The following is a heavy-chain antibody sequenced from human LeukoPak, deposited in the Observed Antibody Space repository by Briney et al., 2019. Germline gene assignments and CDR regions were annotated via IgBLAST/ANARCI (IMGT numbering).Heavy chain of an antibody. CDR3: AKSSQLRYFDWLLNY. V-gene: IGHV3-23*01. D-gene: IGHD3-9*01. J-gene: IGHJ4*02. CDR1: GLTFSSYA. Sequence: GGSLRLSFAASGLTFSSYAMSGVRQAPGKGLEWVSAISVSGGSTYYADSVKGRFTISRDNSKTTLYLQMNSLRAEDTAVYYCAKSSQLRYFDWLLNYWGQGTLVTVSS. CDR2: ISVSGGST.